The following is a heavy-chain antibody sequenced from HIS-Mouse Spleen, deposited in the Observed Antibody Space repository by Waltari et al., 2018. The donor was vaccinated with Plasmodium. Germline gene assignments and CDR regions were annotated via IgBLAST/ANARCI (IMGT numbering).Heavy chain of an antibody. CDR3: AGKHSSSWQTPYWYFDL. J-gene: IGHJ2*01. Sequence: QVQLQESGPGLVKPSETLSLTCTVSGGSISSYSWSWIRQPPGKGLEWIGYIYYSGSTNYNPSLKSRVTRSVDTSKNQFSLKLSSVTAADTAVYYCAGKHSSSWQTPYWYFDLWGRGTLVTVSS. D-gene: IGHD6-13*01. V-gene: IGHV4-59*01. CDR1: GGSISSYS. CDR2: IYYSGST.